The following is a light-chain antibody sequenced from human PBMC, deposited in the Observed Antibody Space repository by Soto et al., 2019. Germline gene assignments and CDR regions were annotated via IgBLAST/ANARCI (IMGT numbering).Light chain of an antibody. Sequence: IVLTQSPGTLSVCPGERATLSCRASQSVRSNCLAWYQQKPGQAPRLLIYGASNRATGIPDRFSGGGSGTDFTLTITRLEPEDFAVYYCHQYGGSPPHSFGQGTNLEIK. CDR3: HQYGGSPPHS. CDR1: QSVRSNC. CDR2: GAS. V-gene: IGKV3-20*01. J-gene: IGKJ2*03.